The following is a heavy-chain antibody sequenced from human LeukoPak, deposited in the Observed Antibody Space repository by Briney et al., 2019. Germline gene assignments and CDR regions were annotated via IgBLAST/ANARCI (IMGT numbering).Heavy chain of an antibody. CDR2: IYSGGST. CDR1: GFTVSSNY. V-gene: IGHV3-53*01. D-gene: IGHD5-24*01. Sequence: GGSLRLSCAASGFTVSSNYMSWVRQAPGKGLEWVSVIYSGGSTYYAASVKGRFTISRDNSKNTLYLQMNSLRAEDTAVYYCARDGWLQPEDAFDIWGQGTMVTVSS. CDR3: ARDGWLQPEDAFDI. J-gene: IGHJ3*02.